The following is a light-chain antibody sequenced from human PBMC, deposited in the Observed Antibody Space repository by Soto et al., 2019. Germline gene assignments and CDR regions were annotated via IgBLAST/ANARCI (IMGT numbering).Light chain of an antibody. Sequence: EIVLTQSPGTLSLSPGERATLSCRASQSVSRSLAWYQQKPGQAPRLLIYGASSRATGIPDRFSTSGSGTDFTLNISRLEPEDFAVYYCQQYGRSPLTFGGGTKVEIK. CDR2: GAS. J-gene: IGKJ4*01. CDR1: QSVSRS. V-gene: IGKV3-20*01. CDR3: QQYGRSPLT.